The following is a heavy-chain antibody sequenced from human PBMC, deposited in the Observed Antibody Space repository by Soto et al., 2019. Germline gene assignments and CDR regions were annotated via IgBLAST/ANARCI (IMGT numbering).Heavy chain of an antibody. Sequence: QVQLQESGPGLVKPSQTLSLTCTVSGGSISSGGYYWIWIRQHPGKGLEWIGYIYYSGSTYYNPSLKSRITLSVDTSKNQFSLKLSSVTAADTAVYYCARVAIFGVAFDYWGQGTLVTVSS. CDR2: IYYSGST. V-gene: IGHV4-31*03. J-gene: IGHJ4*02. CDR3: ARVAIFGVAFDY. CDR1: GGSISSGGYY. D-gene: IGHD3-3*01.